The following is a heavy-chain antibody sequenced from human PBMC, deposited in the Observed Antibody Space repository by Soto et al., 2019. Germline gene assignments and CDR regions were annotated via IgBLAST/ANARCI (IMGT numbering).Heavy chain of an antibody. D-gene: IGHD3-9*01. Sequence: SVKVSCKASGGTFSSYAISWVRQAPGQGLEWMGGIIPIFGTANYAQKFQGRVTITADESTSTAYMELSSPRSEDTAVYYCAGQDYDILTGFHRPIDYWGQGTLVTVSS. CDR3: AGQDYDILTGFHRPIDY. CDR1: GGTFSSYA. CDR2: IIPIFGTA. J-gene: IGHJ4*02. V-gene: IGHV1-69*13.